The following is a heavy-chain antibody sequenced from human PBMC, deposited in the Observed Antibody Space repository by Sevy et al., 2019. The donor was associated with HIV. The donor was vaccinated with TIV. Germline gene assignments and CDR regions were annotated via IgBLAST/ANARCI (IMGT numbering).Heavy chain of an antibody. V-gene: IGHV4-4*07. J-gene: IGHJ6*02. CDR2: IYTSGST. CDR1: GGSISSYY. CDR3: ARERSYDILTGYYPYYYYGMDV. D-gene: IGHD3-9*01. Sequence: SETLSLTCTVSGGSISSYYWSWIRQPAGKGLEWIGRIYTSGSTNYNPSLKSRVTMSVDTSKNQFSLKLSSVTAADTAVYYCARERSYDILTGYYPYYYYGMDVWGQGTTVTVSS.